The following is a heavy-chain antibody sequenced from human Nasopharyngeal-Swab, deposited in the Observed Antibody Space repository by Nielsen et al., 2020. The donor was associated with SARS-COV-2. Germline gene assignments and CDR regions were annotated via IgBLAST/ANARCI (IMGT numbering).Heavy chain of an antibody. CDR3: ARVDSSGLHWFDP. CDR1: GYTFPSYG. J-gene: IGHJ5*02. Sequence: SVTVSCKASGYTFPSYGISWVRQAPGQGLEWMGWISAYNGNTNYAQKLQGRVTMTTDTSTSTAYMERRSLRSDDTAVYYCARVDSSGLHWFDPWGQGTLVTVSS. V-gene: IGHV1-18*01. CDR2: ISAYNGNT. D-gene: IGHD6-19*01.